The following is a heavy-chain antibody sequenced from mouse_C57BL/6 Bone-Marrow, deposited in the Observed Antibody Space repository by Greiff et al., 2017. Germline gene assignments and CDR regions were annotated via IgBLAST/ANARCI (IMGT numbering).Heavy chain of an antibody. CDR1: GYTFTSYG. J-gene: IGHJ3*01. Sequence: VQLQQSGAELARPGASVKLSCKASGYTFTSYGISWVKQRTGQGLEWIGEIYPRSGNTYYNEKFKGKATLTADKSSSTAYMELRSLTSEDSAVYFGARKGRECAYWGQGTLVTVSA. V-gene: IGHV1-81*01. CDR3: ARKGRECAY. CDR2: IYPRSGNT.